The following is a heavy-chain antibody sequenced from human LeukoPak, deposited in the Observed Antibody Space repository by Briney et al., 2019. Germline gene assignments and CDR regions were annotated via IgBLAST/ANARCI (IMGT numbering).Heavy chain of an antibody. D-gene: IGHD6-13*01. J-gene: IGHJ6*04. CDR3: ARGIAAAAGTYYYGMDV. CDR2: IIPIFGTA. CDR1: GDTFSSYA. Sequence: SVKVSCKASGDTFSSYAISWVRQAPGQGLEWMGGIIPIFGTANYAQKFQGRVTITADKSTSTAYMELSSLRSEDTAVYYCARGIAAAAGTYYYGMDVWGKGTTVTVSS. V-gene: IGHV1-69*06.